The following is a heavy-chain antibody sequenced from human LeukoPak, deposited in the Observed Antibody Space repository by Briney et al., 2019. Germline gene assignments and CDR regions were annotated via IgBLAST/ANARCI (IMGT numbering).Heavy chain of an antibody. CDR3: AKGKAFYDFWSGYRGWFDP. CDR1: GFTFSSYG. D-gene: IGHD3-3*01. CDR2: IRYDGSNK. Sequence: GGSLSLSCAASGFTFSSYGMHWVRQAPGKGLEWEAFIRYDGSNKYYADSVKCRFTISRDNSKNTLYLQMNSLRAEDTAVYYCAKGKAFYDFWSGYRGWFDPWGQGTLVTVSS. J-gene: IGHJ5*02. V-gene: IGHV3-30*02.